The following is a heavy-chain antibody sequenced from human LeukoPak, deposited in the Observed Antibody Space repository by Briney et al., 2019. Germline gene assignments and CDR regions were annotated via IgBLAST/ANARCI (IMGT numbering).Heavy chain of an antibody. J-gene: IGHJ4*02. D-gene: IGHD2-15*01. CDR1: GYTFTSYG. V-gene: IGHV1-18*04. CDR3: ARGYCSGGSCYQDY. CDR2: IGDYNGNT. Sequence: ASVKVSCKASGYTFTSYGISWVRQAPGQGLEWMGWIGDYNGNTNYAQKLQGRVTMTTDTSTSTAYMELRSLRSDDTAVYYCARGYCSGGSCYQDYWGQGTLVTVSS.